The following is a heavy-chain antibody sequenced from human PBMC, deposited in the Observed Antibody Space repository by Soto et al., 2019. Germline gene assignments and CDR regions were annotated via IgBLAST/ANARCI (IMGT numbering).Heavy chain of an antibody. CDR1: GFTVGSNY. J-gene: IGHJ4*02. Sequence: GGSLRLSCAASGFTVGSNYMNWVRQAPGKGLEWVSVIYSGGSTYYADSVKGRFTISRDNSKNTLYLQMNSLRAEDTAVYYCARSWAVAGSYDYWGQGTLVTVSS. CDR2: IYSGGST. CDR3: ARSWAVAGSYDY. V-gene: IGHV3-66*01. D-gene: IGHD6-19*01.